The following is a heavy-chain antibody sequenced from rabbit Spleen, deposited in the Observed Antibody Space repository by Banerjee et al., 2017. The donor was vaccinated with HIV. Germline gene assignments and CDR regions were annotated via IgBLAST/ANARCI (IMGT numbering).Heavy chain of an antibody. D-gene: IGHD1-1*01. CDR2: IYTGSGTT. CDR3: ARDPYGVASGLDPAL. CDR1: GVSFNDKDV. Sequence: QEQLEESGGGLVKPEGSLTLTCKASGVSFNDKDVMCWVRQAPGKGLEWIGCIYTGSGTTYYASWAKGRFTISKTSSTTVTLQMTRLTAADTATYFCARDPYGVASGLDPALWGQGTLVTVS. J-gene: IGHJ3*01. V-gene: IGHV1S45*01.